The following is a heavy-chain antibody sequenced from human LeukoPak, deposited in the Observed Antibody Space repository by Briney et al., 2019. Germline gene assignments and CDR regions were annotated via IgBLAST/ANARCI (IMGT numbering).Heavy chain of an antibody. CDR1: GYTFTSYD. Sequence: ASVKVSCEASGYTFTSYDISWVRQAPGKGLEWVGVINPSGGSTSYAQKFKGRVTMTRDTSTSTVYMELSSLRSEDTAVYYCARAIKQLWSDYWGQGTLVTVSS. D-gene: IGHD5-18*01. V-gene: IGHV1-46*03. CDR2: INPSGGST. CDR3: ARAIKQLWSDY. J-gene: IGHJ4*02.